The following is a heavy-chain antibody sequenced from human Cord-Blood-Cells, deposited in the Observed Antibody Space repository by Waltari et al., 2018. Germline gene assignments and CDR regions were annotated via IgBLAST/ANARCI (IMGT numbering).Heavy chain of an antibody. CDR2: INHRGST. D-gene: IGHD3-10*01. CDR1: GGSFSGYY. V-gene: IGHV4-34*01. J-gene: IGHJ3*02. CDR3: ASLALYGSGSYYNGDAFDI. Sequence: QVQLQQWGAGLLKPSETLSLTCAVYGGSFSGYYWSWIRQPPGKGLEWIGEINHRGSTNYNRSLKSRVTISVDTSKNQFSLKLSSVTAADTAVYYCASLALYGSGSYYNGDAFDIWGQGTMVTVSS.